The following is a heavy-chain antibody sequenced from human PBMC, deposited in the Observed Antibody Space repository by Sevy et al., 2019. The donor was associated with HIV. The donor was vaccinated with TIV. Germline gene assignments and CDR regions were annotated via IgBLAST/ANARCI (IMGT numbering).Heavy chain of an antibody. CDR3: ARATAGTAPHYSYYTMDV. CDR2: IYPGDSDS. CDR1: GYIFTNYW. D-gene: IGHD6-13*01. Sequence: GESLKISCKGSGYIFTNYWIGWVRQMPGKGLEWMGIIYPGDSDSRYSPSFQGQVTISADKSISTAYVQWSSLKASDTVMYYCARATAGTAPHYSYYTMDVWGQGTTVTVSS. V-gene: IGHV5-51*01. J-gene: IGHJ6*02.